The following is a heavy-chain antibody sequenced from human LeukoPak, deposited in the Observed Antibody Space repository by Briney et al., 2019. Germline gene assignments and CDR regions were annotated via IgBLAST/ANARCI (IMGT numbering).Heavy chain of an antibody. J-gene: IGHJ4*02. V-gene: IGHV4-59*08. CDR3: ARHRPARGVRVYYFDY. CDR2: IYYSGST. CDR1: GRSISSYY. Sequence: SETLSLTCTVSGRSISSYYWSWIRQPPGKGLEWIGYIYYSGSTNYNPSLKSRVTISVDTSKNQFSLKLSSVTAADTAVYYCARHRPARGVRVYYFDYWGQGTLVTVSS. D-gene: IGHD3-10*01.